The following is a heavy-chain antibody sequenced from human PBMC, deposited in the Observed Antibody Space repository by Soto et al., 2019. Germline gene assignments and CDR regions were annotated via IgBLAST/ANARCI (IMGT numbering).Heavy chain of an antibody. D-gene: IGHD3-10*01. CDR1: GGIFSTYA. Sequence: QVQLVQSGAEVKKPGSSVKVSCKASGGIFSTYAISWLRQAPGQGLEWMGGIIPLFGTPNYAPRFQGRVTITAHESTSTAYMELSRLRSEDTAVYYCARDRDDYGSGNYYNRIDFWGQGTLVTVSS. CDR3: ARDRDDYGSGNYYNRIDF. J-gene: IGHJ4*02. V-gene: IGHV1-69*01. CDR2: IIPLFGTP.